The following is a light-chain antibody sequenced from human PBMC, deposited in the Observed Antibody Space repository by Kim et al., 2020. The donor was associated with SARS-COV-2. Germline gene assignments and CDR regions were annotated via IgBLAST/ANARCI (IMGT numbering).Light chain of an antibody. CDR3: QQSYVTSWT. J-gene: IGKJ1*01. CDR2: SAS. V-gene: IGKV1-39*01. CDR1: QSIRTY. Sequence: DIQMTQSPSSLSASVGDRVTITCRASQSIRTYVNWYQQRPGKAPKLVIYSASRLQIGVPSRFSGSGSGTDFTLTISSLQAEDVATYYCQQSYVTSWTFGQGTKVEIK.